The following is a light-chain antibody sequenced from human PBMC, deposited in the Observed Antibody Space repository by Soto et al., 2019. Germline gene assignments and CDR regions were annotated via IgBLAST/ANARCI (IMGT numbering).Light chain of an antibody. V-gene: IGKV3-15*01. CDR3: QERSKWPLYT. Sequence: EIVMTQSPATLSVSPGERATLSCRACQSVGSKLIWYQHKPGQAPRLLIYGASARATGIPARFSGSGSGTEFTLTISSLQSEDSAIYYCQERSKWPLYTFGQGTKLEIK. CDR2: GAS. CDR1: QSVGSK. J-gene: IGKJ2*01.